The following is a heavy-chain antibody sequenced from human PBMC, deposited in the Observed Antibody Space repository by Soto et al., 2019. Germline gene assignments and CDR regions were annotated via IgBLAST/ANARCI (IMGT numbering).Heavy chain of an antibody. Sequence: GGSLRLSCAASGFTFSSYGMHWVRQAPGKGLEWVAVISYDGSNKYYADSVKGRFTISRDNSKNTLYLQMNSLRAEDTAVYYCARDLETYYYGSGSYLYWGQGTLVTVSS. CDR3: ARDLETYYYGSGSYLY. CDR1: GFTFSSYG. D-gene: IGHD3-10*01. CDR2: ISYDGSNK. V-gene: IGHV3-30*03. J-gene: IGHJ4*02.